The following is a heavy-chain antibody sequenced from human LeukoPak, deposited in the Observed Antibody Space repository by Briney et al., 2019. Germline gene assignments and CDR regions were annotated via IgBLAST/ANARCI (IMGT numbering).Heavy chain of an antibody. D-gene: IGHD1-26*01. J-gene: IGHJ3*02. CDR1: GFTFSSYA. Sequence: GGSLRLSCAASGFTFSSYAMHWVRQAPGKGLEYVSAISSNGGSTYYANSAKGRFTISRDNSKNTLYLQMGSLRAEDMAVYYCASASPPSSGSYSTLWDAFDIWGQGTMVTVSS. CDR2: ISSNGGST. CDR3: ASASPPSSGSYSTLWDAFDI. V-gene: IGHV3-64*01.